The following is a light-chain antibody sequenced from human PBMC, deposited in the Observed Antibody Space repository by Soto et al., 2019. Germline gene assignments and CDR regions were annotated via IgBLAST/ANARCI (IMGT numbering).Light chain of an antibody. CDR3: QHYKSYPWA. Sequence: TQSPSTLSASVGDRFTITCRASQSISSWLAWYQQKPGKAPKLLIYMASSLESGVPSRFSGSGSGTEFTLTISSLQPEDFATYYCQHYKSYPWAFGQGTKVDI. J-gene: IGKJ1*01. CDR1: QSISSW. CDR2: MAS. V-gene: IGKV1-5*03.